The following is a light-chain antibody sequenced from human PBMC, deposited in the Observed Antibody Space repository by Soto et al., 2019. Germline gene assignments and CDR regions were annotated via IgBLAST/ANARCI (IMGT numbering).Light chain of an antibody. V-gene: IGKV1-27*01. Sequence: DIQMTQSPSSLSASVGDRVTITCRASQGIKNHLAWYQKKPGTVPKLLIYSASTLQAGVPSRFSGSGSGTDFSLTISSLQPEDVAIYYCQKYDNVPATFGTGLRLEI. CDR2: SAS. CDR1: QGIKNH. CDR3: QKYDNVPAT. J-gene: IGKJ5*01.